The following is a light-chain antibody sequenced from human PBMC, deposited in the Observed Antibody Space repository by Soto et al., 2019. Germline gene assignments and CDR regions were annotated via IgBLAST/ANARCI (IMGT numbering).Light chain of an antibody. CDR2: DAP. Sequence: DIQMTQSPSTLSASVGERVTITGRASQSISSWLAWYQQKPGKAPKLLIYDAPSLEIGAPSRFSGSGSGTEFTLTISSLQPDDFATYYCQQYNSYWTFGQGTKVEIK. V-gene: IGKV1-5*01. CDR1: QSISSW. J-gene: IGKJ1*01. CDR3: QQYNSYWT.